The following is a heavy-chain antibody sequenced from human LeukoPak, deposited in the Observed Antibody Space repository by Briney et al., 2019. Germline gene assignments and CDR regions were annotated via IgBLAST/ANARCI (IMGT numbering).Heavy chain of an antibody. CDR1: GFTFSSYA. J-gene: IGHJ4*02. V-gene: IGHV3-23*01. CDR3: AKGSDYYGSGTYLDY. CDR2: ISGGGGST. Sequence: PGGSLRLSCAASGFTFSSYAMSWVRQAPGKGLEWVSVISGGGGSTYYADSVKGRFTISRDNSKNTLYLQMNSLRAEDTAVYYCAKGSDYYGSGTYLDYWGQGTLVTVSS. D-gene: IGHD3-10*01.